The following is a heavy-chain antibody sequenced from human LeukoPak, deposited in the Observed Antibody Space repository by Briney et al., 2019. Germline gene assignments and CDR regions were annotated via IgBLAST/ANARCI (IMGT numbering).Heavy chain of an antibody. J-gene: IGHJ4*02. V-gene: IGHV3-23*01. Sequence: PGRSLRLSCAASGFTFSSYAMSWVRQAPGKGLEWVSAISGSGGSTYYADSVKGRFTISRDNSKNTLYLQMNSLGAEDTAVYYCAKDPHDYGGNSFSYYFDYWGQGTLVTVSS. CDR2: ISGSGGST. D-gene: IGHD4-23*01. CDR1: GFTFSSYA. CDR3: AKDPHDYGGNSFSYYFDY.